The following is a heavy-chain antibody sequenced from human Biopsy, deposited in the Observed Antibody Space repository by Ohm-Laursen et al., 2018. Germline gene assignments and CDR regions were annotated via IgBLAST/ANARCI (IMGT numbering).Heavy chain of an antibody. CDR1: GFTISSYG. Sequence: SLRLSCSASGFTISSYGIHWVRQAPGKGLEWVAVIWYDGSNKYSADSVKGRFSISRDNSKNTVYLQMNSLRAADTAVYYCARDRYYGSESYYSHYNMDVWGQGTTVSVSS. D-gene: IGHD3-10*01. CDR3: ARDRYYGSESYYSHYNMDV. J-gene: IGHJ6*02. CDR2: IWYDGSNK. V-gene: IGHV3-33*01.